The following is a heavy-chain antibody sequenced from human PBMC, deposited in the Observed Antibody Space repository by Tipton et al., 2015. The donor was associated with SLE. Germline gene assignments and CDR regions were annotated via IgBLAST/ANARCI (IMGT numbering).Heavy chain of an antibody. CDR2: ISYDGSNK. D-gene: IGHD5-12*01. Sequence: SLRLSCAASGFTFSSYGMHWVRQAPGKGLEWVAVISYDGSNKYYADSVKGRFTISRDNSKNTLYLQMNSLRAEDTAVYYCAGTLVATIWGQGTMVTVSS. CDR3: AGTLVATI. J-gene: IGHJ3*02. CDR1: GFTFSSYG. V-gene: IGHV3-30*03.